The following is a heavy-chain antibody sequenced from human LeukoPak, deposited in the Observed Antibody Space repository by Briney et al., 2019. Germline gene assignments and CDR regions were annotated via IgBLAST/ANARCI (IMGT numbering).Heavy chain of an antibody. CDR2: IYSGGST. Sequence: PGGSLRLSCAASGFTVSSNYMSWVRQAPGKGLEWVSVIYSGGSTYYADSVKGRFTISRDNSKNTLYLQMNSLRAEDTAVYYCARTYYDFWSGYFGGMDVWGQGTRSPSP. CDR1: GFTVSSNY. D-gene: IGHD3-3*01. J-gene: IGHJ6*02. V-gene: IGHV3-66*01. CDR3: ARTYYDFWSGYFGGMDV.